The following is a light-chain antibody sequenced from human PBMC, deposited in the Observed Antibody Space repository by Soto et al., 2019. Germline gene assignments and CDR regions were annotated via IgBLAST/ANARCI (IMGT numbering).Light chain of an antibody. Sequence: EIVLTQSPATLSLSTGERDTLSSRASQSAGIKLAWYQQKPGQAPTLLIYDASTRATGIPARFSGSRSGTDFSLAISSLEPEDSAVYFCQHRSSWPLTFGGGTKVDIK. V-gene: IGKV3-11*01. J-gene: IGKJ4*01. CDR1: QSAGIK. CDR2: DAS. CDR3: QHRSSWPLT.